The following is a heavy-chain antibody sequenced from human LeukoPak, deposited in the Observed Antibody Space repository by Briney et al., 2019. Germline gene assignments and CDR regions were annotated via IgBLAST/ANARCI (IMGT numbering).Heavy chain of an antibody. V-gene: IGHV3-74*01. J-gene: IGHJ4*02. CDR2: IKNDGSGI. D-gene: IGHD2-21*01. Sequence: PGGSLRLSCAASGFNFVNTWMHWVRQAPGEGLVWVARIKNDGSGIIYADSVEGRFTISRDNAGNTVYLQMNSLRAEDTAVYYCARERGVSHPFDYWGQGTLVTVSS. CDR3: ARERGVSHPFDY. CDR1: GFNFVNTW.